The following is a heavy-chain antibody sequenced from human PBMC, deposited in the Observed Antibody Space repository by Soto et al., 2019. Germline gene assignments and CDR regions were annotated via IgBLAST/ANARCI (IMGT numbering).Heavy chain of an antibody. CDR1: GLTFNCKY. Sequence: APVEVICKAPGLTFNCKYLQWVQQAHGKGLEWMGWINPNSGGTNYAQKFQGWVTMTRDTSISTAYMELSRLRSDDTAVYYCARKFHYDGSDEKVFHIWGQGTMVTVSS. CDR3: ARKFHYDGSDEKVFHI. D-gene: IGHD3-22*01. V-gene: IGHV1-2*04. CDR2: INPNSGGT. J-gene: IGHJ3*02.